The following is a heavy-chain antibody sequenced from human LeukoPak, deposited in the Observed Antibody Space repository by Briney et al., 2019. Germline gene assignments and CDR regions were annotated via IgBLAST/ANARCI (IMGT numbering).Heavy chain of an antibody. CDR3: TRYNNDHFDY. CDR1: GSTFSSYW. V-gene: IGHV3-33*08. CDR2: IAYDGSRA. J-gene: IGHJ4*02. Sequence: GRSLRLSCEASGSTFSSYWMSWVRQTPGKGLEWVAVIAYDGSRAFYADSVKGRFTISRDNSKNTMSVQMDDLRAEDTAVYYCTRYNNDHFDYWGQGTLVTVSS. D-gene: IGHD1-14*01.